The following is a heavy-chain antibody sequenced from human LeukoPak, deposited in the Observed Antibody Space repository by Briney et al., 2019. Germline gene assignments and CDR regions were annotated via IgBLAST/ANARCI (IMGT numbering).Heavy chain of an antibody. V-gene: IGHV1-2*02. Sequence: ASVKISCKASGYTFRGNYIHWLRQAPVQGLEWMGWIDANNGDTKSAQKFQGRVTMSRDTSISTAYMDLSSLSPDDAAVYYCARDPSSVTLYFFDYWGQGTLVTVSS. CDR2: IDANNGDT. D-gene: IGHD4-11*01. CDR1: GYTFRGNY. J-gene: IGHJ4*02. CDR3: ARDPSSVTLYFFDY.